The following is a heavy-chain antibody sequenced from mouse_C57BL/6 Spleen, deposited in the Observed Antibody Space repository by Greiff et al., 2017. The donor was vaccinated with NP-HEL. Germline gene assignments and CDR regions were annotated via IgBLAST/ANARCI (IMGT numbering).Heavy chain of an antibody. J-gene: IGHJ4*01. CDR2: ISSGSSTI. V-gene: IGHV5-17*01. Sequence: VQLKESGGGLVKPGGSLKLSCAASGFTFSDYGMHWVRQAPEKGLEWVAYISSGSSTIYYADTVKGRFTISRDNAKNTLFLQMTSLRSEDTAMYYCARMVTDYAMDYWGQGTSVTVSS. CDR3: ARMVTDYAMDY. D-gene: IGHD2-2*01. CDR1: GFTFSDYG.